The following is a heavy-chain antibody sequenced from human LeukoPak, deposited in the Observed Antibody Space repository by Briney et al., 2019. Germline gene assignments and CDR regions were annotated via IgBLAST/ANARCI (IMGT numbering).Heavy chain of an antibody. V-gene: IGHV4-61*02. Sequence: SETLSLTCTVSGGSISSGSYYWSWIRQPAGKGLEWIGRIYTSGSTNYNPSLKSRVTISVDTSKNQFSLKLSSVTAADTAVYYCASHYYYDSSGYYLDYWGQGTLVTVSS. J-gene: IGHJ4*02. D-gene: IGHD3-22*01. CDR2: IYTSGST. CDR1: GGSISSGSYY. CDR3: ASHYYYDSSGYYLDY.